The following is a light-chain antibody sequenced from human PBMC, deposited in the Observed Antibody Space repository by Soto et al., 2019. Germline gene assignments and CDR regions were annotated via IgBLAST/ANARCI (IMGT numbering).Light chain of an antibody. V-gene: IGLV3-21*02. CDR2: DDR. CDR3: QVWDSSSDHFV. Sequence: SYELTQPPSVSAAPGQTARITCGGHNIRSKSVHWYQQKPGQAPVLVVYDDRDRPSGIPERFSGSNSGNTATLTISRVEAGDEAEYYCQVWDSSSDHFVFGTGTKVTVL. CDR1: NIRSKS. J-gene: IGLJ1*01.